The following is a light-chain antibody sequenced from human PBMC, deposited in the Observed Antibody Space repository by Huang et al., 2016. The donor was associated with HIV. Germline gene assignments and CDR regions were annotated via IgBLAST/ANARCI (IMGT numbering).Light chain of an antibody. V-gene: IGKV1-33*01. CDR3: QQYETLPYA. CDR1: QDISDY. Sequence: DIQMTQSPSSLSASVGDRVTITCQASQDISDYLNWYQQKPGKVPKLLIYDASNLETGVPSRFSGSGSGTDFTFTISSLQPEDVATYYCQQYETLPYAFGQGTKLQIK. CDR2: DAS. J-gene: IGKJ2*01.